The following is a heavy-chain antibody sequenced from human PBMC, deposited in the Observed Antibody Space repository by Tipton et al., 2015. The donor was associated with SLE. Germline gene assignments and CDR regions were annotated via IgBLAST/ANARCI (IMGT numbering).Heavy chain of an antibody. CDR2: ISTSGST. J-gene: IGHJ2*01. D-gene: IGHD4-11*01. CDR3: VRDPLQDYIQRKDWYFDL. V-gene: IGHV4-4*08. CDR1: GDSISGFY. Sequence: TLSLTCTVAGDSISGFYWNWIRQPPGRGLEWIGYISTSGSTFYNPSLKSRVTISIDTSKKQFSLNLSSVTAADTAVYYCVRDPLQDYIQRKDWYFDLWGRGTLVTVSS.